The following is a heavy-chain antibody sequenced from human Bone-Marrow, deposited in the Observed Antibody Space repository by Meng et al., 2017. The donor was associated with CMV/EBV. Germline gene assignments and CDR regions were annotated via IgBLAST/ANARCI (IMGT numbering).Heavy chain of an antibody. CDR3: ARDLYCSGGSCLYGMDV. CDR1: GGTFSSYA. V-gene: IGHV1-69*05. Sequence: SVKVSCKASGGTFSSYAISWVRQAPGQGLEWMGGIIPIFGTANYAQKFQGRVTITTDESTSTAYMELSSLRSEDTAVYYCARDLYCSGGSCLYGMDVWVQGTTVTVSS. CDR2: IIPIFGTA. J-gene: IGHJ6*02. D-gene: IGHD2-15*01.